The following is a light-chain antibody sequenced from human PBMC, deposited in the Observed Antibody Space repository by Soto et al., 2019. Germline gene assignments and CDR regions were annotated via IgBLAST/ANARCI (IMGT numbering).Light chain of an antibody. J-gene: IGKJ1*01. Sequence: EIVMTQSPATLPVSPGETATLSCRASQSVNSNLAWYQQKPGQAPRLLISDASTRAAGLPARFSGSGSGTEFTLTISSLQSEDFEVYFCQQSNSWPKTFGQGNKV. V-gene: IGKV3-15*01. CDR2: DAS. CDR3: QQSNSWPKT. CDR1: QSVNSN.